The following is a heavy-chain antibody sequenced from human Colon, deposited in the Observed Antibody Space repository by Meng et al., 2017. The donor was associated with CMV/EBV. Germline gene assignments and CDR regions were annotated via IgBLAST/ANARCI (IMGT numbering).Heavy chain of an antibody. CDR3: AKEFVLGTHLDH. D-gene: IGHD2-21*02. CDR2: IRYDGSKA. J-gene: IGHJ4*02. V-gene: IGHV3-30*02. CDR1: GFTFNTFG. Sequence: GGSLRLSCVGSGFTFNTFGMHWVRQAPGKGLEWVAFIRYDGSKADYADSVTGRFTISRDNAKSSLHLQMTSLRPEDSAVYFCAKEFVLGTHLDHWGQGTVVTVSS.